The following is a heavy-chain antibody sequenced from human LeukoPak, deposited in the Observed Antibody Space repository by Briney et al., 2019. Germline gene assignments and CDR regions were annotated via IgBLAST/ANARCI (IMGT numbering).Heavy chain of an antibody. V-gene: IGHV3-7*01. CDR3: ARDKYLDY. Sequence: GGSLRLSCAASGFNFSSYWMSWVRQAPGKGLEWVANIKQDGSEKYYVDSVRGRFTISRDNAKNSLYLQMNSLRAEDTAVYYCARDKYLDYWGQGTLVTVSS. J-gene: IGHJ4*02. CDR1: GFNFSSYW. CDR2: IKQDGSEK.